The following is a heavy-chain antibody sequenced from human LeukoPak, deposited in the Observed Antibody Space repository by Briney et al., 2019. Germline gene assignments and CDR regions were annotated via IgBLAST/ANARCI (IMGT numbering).Heavy chain of an antibody. CDR3: ARDKVAVAGTFDY. D-gene: IGHD6-19*01. CDR2: IYYSGST. J-gene: IGHJ4*02. V-gene: IGHV4-59*12. CDR1: GGSMSSYY. Sequence: PSETLSLTCTVSGGSMSSYYWSWIRQSPGKGLEWIGYIYYSGSTNYNPSLKSRVTISVDTSKNQFSLKLSSVTAADTAVYYCARDKVAVAGTFDYWGQGTLVTVSS.